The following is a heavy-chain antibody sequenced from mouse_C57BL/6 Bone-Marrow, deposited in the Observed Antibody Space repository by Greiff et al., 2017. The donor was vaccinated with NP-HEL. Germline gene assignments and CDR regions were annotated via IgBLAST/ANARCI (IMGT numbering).Heavy chain of an antibody. J-gene: IGHJ4*01. D-gene: IGHD2-5*01. CDR1: GFSLTSYG. V-gene: IGHV2-6*03. CDR2: IWSDGST. CDR3: ARGYYSNYDYAMDY. Sequence: VNLVESGPGLVAPSQSLSITCTVSGFSLTSYGVHWVRQPPGKGLEWLVVIWSDGSTTYNSALKSRLSISKDNSKSQVFLKMNSLQTDDTAMYYCARGYYSNYDYAMDYWGQGTSVTVSS.